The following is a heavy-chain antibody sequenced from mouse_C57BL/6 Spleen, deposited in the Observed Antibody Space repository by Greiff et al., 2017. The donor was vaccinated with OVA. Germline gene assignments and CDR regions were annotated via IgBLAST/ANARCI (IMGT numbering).Heavy chain of an antibody. CDR2: IDPENGDT. Sequence: VQLKESGAELVRPGASVKLSCTASGFNIKDDYMHWVKQRPEQGLEWIGWIDPENGDTEYASKFQGKAAITADTSSNTAYLQLSSLTSEDTAVYYCTRGFAYWGQGTLVTVSA. V-gene: IGHV14-4*01. J-gene: IGHJ3*01. CDR1: GFNIKDDY. CDR3: TRGFAY.